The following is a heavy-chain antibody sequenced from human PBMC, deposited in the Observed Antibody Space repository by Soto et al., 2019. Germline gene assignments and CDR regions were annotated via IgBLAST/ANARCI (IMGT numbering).Heavy chain of an antibody. CDR3: AKATCSSTNCYPSDY. J-gene: IGHJ4*02. Sequence: GGSLRLSCAASGFTFSSYGMHWVRQAPGKGLEWVAVISYDGSNKYYADSVKGRFTISRDNSKDTLYLQMNSLTAEDTAVYYCAKATCSSTNCYPSDYWGQGTLVTVSS. V-gene: IGHV3-30*18. CDR1: GFTFSSYG. D-gene: IGHD2-2*01. CDR2: ISYDGSNK.